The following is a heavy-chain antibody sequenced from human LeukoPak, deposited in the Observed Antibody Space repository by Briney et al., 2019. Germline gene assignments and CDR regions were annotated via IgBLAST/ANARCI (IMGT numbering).Heavy chain of an antibody. V-gene: IGHV3-64*01. CDR1: GFSFSSYA. Sequence: PGGSLRLSCAASGFSFSSYAMHWVRQAPGKGLEYVSAISINGDTTYYANSVKGRFTISRDNSKNTLYLQMGSLRAEDMAIYYCARVLRDSSGYYDHWGQGSLVTVSS. D-gene: IGHD3-22*01. J-gene: IGHJ5*02. CDR3: ARVLRDSSGYYDH. CDR2: ISINGDTT.